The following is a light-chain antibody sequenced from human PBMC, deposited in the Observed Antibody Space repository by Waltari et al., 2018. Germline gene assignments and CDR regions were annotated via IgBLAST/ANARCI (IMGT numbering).Light chain of an antibody. V-gene: IGKV3-15*01. CDR3: QQYNYWHT. J-gene: IGKJ2*01. CDR1: QNINRN. CDR2: GAS. Sequence: EIVMTQSPATMSVSAGEEATLSCRASQNINRNLAWYQQKPGQTPRLLIYGASARATGVPARFSGSGSGTDFTLTISSLQSEDFAVYYCQQYNYWHTFGQGTKLEIK.